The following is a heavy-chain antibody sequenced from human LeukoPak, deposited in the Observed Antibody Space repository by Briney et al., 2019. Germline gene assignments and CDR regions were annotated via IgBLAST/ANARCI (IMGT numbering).Heavy chain of an antibody. V-gene: IGHV4-4*07. Sequence: SETLSLTCTVSGGSISSYYWSWIRQPAGKGLEWVGRIYTSGSTNYNTSLKSRVTISGDTSKNQLSLKLSSVTAADTAVYYCARTVGATRLDVWGKGTTVTISS. CDR3: ARTVGATRLDV. D-gene: IGHD1-26*01. CDR1: GGSISSYY. CDR2: IYTSGST. J-gene: IGHJ6*04.